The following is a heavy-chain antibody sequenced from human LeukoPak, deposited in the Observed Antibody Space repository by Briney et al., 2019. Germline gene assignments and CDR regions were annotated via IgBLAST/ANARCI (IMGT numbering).Heavy chain of an antibody. D-gene: IGHD3-10*01. J-gene: IGHJ4*02. CDR1: GITVSNND. Sequence: GGSLRRSCVVYGITVSNNDLSWVRQAPGQELEWSSGTRESGGGTTYADYVKGRLTIYRDNSKNTVYLQMNSLRAEDTAVYFCAKRGIVIRGVLIMGFHKAAYYFDYWGQGILVTVSS. V-gene: IGHV3-23*01. CDR3: AKRGIVIRGVLIMGFHKAAYYFDY. CDR2: TRESGGGT.